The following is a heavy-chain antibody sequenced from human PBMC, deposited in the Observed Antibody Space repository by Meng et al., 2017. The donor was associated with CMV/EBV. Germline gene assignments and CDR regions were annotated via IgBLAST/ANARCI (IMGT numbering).Heavy chain of an antibody. V-gene: IGHV4-34*01. J-gene: IGHJ4*02. D-gene: IGHD6-13*01. Sequence: VRLTPWGAGLLKPSETLSLTCGVYGGSFSGYYWSLIRQPPGKGLEWIGEINHSGSTNYNPSLKSRVTISVDTSKNQFSLKLSSVTAADTAVYYCARGGIAAAGPFDYWGQGTLVTVSS. CDR1: GGSFSGYY. CDR2: INHSGST. CDR3: ARGGIAAAGPFDY.